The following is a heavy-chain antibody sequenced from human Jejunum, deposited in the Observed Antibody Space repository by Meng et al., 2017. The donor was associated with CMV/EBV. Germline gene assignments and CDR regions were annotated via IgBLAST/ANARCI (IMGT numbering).Heavy chain of an antibody. D-gene: IGHD1-26*01. V-gene: IGHV1-2*02. Sequence: VSCKASGYSFNGQYIHWVRQAPGQGLEWMGWINPKSGATNYAQKYQGRVTMTRDTSIITAYMELHSLRSDDTAVYYCVEEGAGDFDHWGQGTLVTVSS. J-gene: IGHJ4*02. CDR3: VEEGAGDFDH. CDR1: GYSFNGQY. CDR2: INPKSGAT.